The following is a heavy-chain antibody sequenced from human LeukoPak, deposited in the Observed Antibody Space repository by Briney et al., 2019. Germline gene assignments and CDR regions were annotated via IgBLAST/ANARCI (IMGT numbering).Heavy chain of an antibody. CDR3: ARSRSGYFMNYYYYGMDV. V-gene: IGHV4-59*08. CDR2: IYYSGST. J-gene: IGHJ6*02. D-gene: IGHD3-3*01. CDR1: GGSISSYY. Sequence: SETLSLTCTVSGGSISSYYWSWIRQPPGKGLEWIGYIYYSGSTNYNPSLKSRVTISVDTSKNQFSLKLSSVTAADTAVYYCARSRSGYFMNYYYYGMDVWGQGTTVTVSS.